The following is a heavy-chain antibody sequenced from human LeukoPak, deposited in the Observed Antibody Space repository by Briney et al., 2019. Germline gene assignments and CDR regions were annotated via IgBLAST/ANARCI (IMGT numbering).Heavy chain of an antibody. CDR3: ARSGSYDGAYYYYGMDV. J-gene: IGHJ6*02. CDR1: GFTFSSYA. V-gene: IGHV3-30*04. Sequence: GASLRLSCAASGFTFSSYAMHWVRQAPGKGLEWVAVISYDGSHKSYADSVKRRLTISRDNSKNTLYLKMNSLRAEDTAVYYCARSGSYDGAYYYYGMDVWGPGNTVTVSS. CDR2: ISYDGSHK. D-gene: IGHD1-26*01.